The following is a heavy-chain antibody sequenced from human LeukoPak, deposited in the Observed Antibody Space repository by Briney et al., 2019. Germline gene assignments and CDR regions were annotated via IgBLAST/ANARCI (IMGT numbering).Heavy chain of an antibody. V-gene: IGHV4-59*01. D-gene: IGHD2-15*01. CDR2: IYYSGST. Sequence: SETLSLTCTVSGGSISSYYWSWIRQPPGKGLEWIAYIYYSGSTNYNPSLKSRVTISVDTSKNQFSLKLSSVTAADTAVYYCARVDGSPDYWGQGTLVTVSS. CDR3: ARVDGSPDY. CDR1: GGSISSYY. J-gene: IGHJ4*02.